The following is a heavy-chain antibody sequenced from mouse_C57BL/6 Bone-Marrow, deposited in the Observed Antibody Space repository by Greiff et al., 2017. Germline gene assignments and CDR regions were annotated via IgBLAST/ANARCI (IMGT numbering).Heavy chain of an antibody. D-gene: IGHD1-1*01. CDR1: GYTFTDYN. J-gene: IGHJ2*01. CDR2: INPNNGGT. CDR3: ARIDYGSSYFDY. V-gene: IGHV1-18*01. Sequence: VQLQQSGPELVKPGASVKIPCKASGYTFTDYNMDWVKQSHGKSLEWIGDINPNNGGTTYNQKFKGKATLTVDKSSSTAYMELRSLTSEDTAVYYCARIDYGSSYFDYWGKGTTLTVSS.